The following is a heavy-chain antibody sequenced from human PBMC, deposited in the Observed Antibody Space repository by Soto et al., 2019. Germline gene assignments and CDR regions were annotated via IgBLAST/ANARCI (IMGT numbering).Heavy chain of an antibody. Sequence: GESLKISCEGSGFSFTNYWIGWVRQMPGKGLEWMGIIYLGDSDATNSPSFQGQVTISADKSITTAYLQWSSLKASDTAMYYCATKRYGDYHSDYWGQGTLVTVSS. J-gene: IGHJ4*02. CDR3: ATKRYGDYHSDY. D-gene: IGHD4-17*01. CDR1: GFSFTNYW. CDR2: IYLGDSDA. V-gene: IGHV5-51*01.